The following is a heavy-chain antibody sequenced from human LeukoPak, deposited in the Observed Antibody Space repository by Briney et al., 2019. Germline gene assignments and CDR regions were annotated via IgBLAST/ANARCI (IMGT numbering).Heavy chain of an antibody. CDR3: ARDRRVVSDAFDI. J-gene: IGHJ3*02. V-gene: IGHV3-21*01. D-gene: IGHD2-15*01. CDR1: GFTFSSYS. CDR2: ISSSSSYI. Sequence: GGSLRLSCAASGFTFSSYSMNWVRQAPGKGLEWVSSISSSSSYIYYADSVKGRFTISRDNAKNSLYLQMNSLRAEGTAVYYCARDRRVVSDAFDIWGQGTMVTVSS.